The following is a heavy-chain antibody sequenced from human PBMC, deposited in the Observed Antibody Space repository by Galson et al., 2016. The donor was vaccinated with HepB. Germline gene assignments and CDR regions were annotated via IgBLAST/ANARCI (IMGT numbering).Heavy chain of an antibody. V-gene: IGHV4-30-4*01. D-gene: IGHD4-23*01. CDR1: GVSISRGDYY. CDR3: VRESNYDSHSVIDY. CDR2: IYYSGST. Sequence: TLSLTCTVSGVSISRGDYYWSWIRQPPGKDLEWIGYIYYSGSTYYNSSLKSRLTISVDTSKNQFSLKLSSVTAADTAVYYCVRESNYDSHSVIDYWGQGTLVTVSS. J-gene: IGHJ4*02.